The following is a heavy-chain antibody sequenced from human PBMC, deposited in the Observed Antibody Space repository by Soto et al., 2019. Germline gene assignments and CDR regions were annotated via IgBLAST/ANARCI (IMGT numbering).Heavy chain of an antibody. V-gene: IGHV3-74*01. CDR3: ARDYYYDSALYFDN. Sequence: LTLSCVASGLSFSRYCMHWVRQAPGKGLVWASRVNSAGSSTNYADSVKGRFTISRDNAKNTLYLQMNSLRAEDTAAYYCARDYYYDSALYFDNWGQGTLVTVSS. J-gene: IGHJ4*02. D-gene: IGHD3-22*01. CDR1: GLSFSRYC. CDR2: VNSAGSST.